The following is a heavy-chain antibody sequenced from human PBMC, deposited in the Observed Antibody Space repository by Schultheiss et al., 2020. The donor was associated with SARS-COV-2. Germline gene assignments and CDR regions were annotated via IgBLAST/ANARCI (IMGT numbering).Heavy chain of an antibody. J-gene: IGHJ4*02. V-gene: IGHV4-34*01. CDR3: ARTGGRY. CDR1: GGSFSGYY. D-gene: IGHD1-14*01. CDR2: INHSGST. Sequence: GSLRLSCAVYGGSFSGYYWSWIRQPPGKGLEWIGEINHSGSTNYNPSLKSRVTISVDTSKNQFSLKLSSVTAADTAVYYCARTGGRYWGQGTLVTVSS.